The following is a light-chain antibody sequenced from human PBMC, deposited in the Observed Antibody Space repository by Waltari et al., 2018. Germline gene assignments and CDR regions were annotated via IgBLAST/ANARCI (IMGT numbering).Light chain of an antibody. J-gene: IGKJ1*01. CDR1: PSISSW. Sequence: DIQMTQSPSTLSASVGDRVTITCRASPSISSWLAWYQQKPGKAPEVLIYDASTLESGVPTRFSGRGAGTEFTLTINSLQPDDCATYYCQQSASYWTFGQGTKVDIK. CDR2: DAS. CDR3: QQSASYWT. V-gene: IGKV1-5*01.